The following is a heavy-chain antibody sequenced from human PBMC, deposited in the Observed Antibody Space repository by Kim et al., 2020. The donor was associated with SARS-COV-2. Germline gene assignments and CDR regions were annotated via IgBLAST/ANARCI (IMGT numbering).Heavy chain of an antibody. J-gene: IGHJ5*02. CDR3: AHASRVGSGYSS. Sequence: KYSQKFQGRVTITRDTSASTAYMELSSLRSEDTAVYYCAHASRVGSGYSSWGQGTLVTVSS. V-gene: IGHV1-3*01. D-gene: IGHD3-22*01.